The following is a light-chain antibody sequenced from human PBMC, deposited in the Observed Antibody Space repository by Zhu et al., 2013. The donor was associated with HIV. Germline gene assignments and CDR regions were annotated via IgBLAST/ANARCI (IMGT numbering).Light chain of an antibody. CDR1: HDIGRY. CDR2: AAS. J-gene: IGKJ1*01. V-gene: IGKV1-9*01. Sequence: DIQLTQSPSFLSASVGDRVTITCRASHDIGRYLAWYQQKPGKAPSLFIYAASTLKYGVPSRFSGSGSGTDFTLTITSLQSEDFATYYCQQYYTFPWTFGQGTKVEIK. CDR3: QQYYTFPWT.